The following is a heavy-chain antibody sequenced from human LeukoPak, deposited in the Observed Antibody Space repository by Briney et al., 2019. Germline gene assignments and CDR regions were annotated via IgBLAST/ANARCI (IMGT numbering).Heavy chain of an antibody. D-gene: IGHD2-15*01. CDR1: GFTSSSYA. J-gene: IGHJ4*02. Sequence: PGGSLRLSCAASGFTSSSYAMSWVRQAPGKGLEWVSAISGSGGSTYYADSVKGRFTISRDNSKNTLYLQMNSLRAEDTAVYYCARGVPSGGDCFDYWGQGTLVTVSS. CDR2: ISGSGGST. CDR3: ARGVPSGGDCFDY. V-gene: IGHV3-23*01.